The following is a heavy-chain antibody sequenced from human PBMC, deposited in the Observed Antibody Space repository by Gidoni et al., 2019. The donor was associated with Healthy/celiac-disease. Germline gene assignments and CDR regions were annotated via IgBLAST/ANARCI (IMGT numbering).Heavy chain of an antibody. D-gene: IGHD2-15*01. CDR3: ASPGLLLGDHYYYDYGMDV. V-gene: IGHV1-69*01. CDR2: IIPIFGTA. Sequence: QVQLVQSGAAVKKPGSSVKLSCKASAGTFSSYAIRWVRQAPGQGLEWMGGIIPIFGTANYAQKFQGRVTITADESTSTAYMELSSLRSEDTAVYYCASPGLLLGDHYYYDYGMDVWGQGTTVTVSS. J-gene: IGHJ6*02. CDR1: AGTFSSYA.